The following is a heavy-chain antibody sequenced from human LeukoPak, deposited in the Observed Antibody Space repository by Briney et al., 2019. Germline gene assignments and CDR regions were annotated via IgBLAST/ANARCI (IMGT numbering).Heavy chain of an antibody. D-gene: IGHD3-22*01. CDR3: ARDSGSGYSHFDY. CDR1: GFTFSSYA. CDR2: ISYDGSNK. Sequence: GGSLRLSCAASGFTFSSYAMHWVHQAPGKGLEWVAVISYDGSNKYYADSVKGRFTISRDNSKNTLYLQMNSLRAEDTAVYYCARDSGSGYSHFDYWGQGTLVTVSS. V-gene: IGHV3-30*04. J-gene: IGHJ4*02.